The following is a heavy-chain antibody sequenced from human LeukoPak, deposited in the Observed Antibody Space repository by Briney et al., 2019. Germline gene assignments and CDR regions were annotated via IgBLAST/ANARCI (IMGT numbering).Heavy chain of an antibody. CDR3: ARVREGSWFGELLVGYFDY. J-gene: IGHJ4*02. CDR2: ISSSSSYI. CDR1: GFTFSSYS. Sequence: GGSLRLSCAAFGFTFSSYSMNWVRQAPGKGLEWVSSISSSSSYIYYADSVKGRFTISRDNAKNSLYLQMNSLRAEDTAVYYCARVREGSWFGELLVGYFDYWGQGTLVTVSS. V-gene: IGHV3-21*01. D-gene: IGHD3-10*01.